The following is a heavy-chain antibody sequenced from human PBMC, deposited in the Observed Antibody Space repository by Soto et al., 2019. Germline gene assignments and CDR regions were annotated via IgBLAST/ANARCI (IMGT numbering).Heavy chain of an antibody. Sequence: ASVTDSCKASGYTFTNYGISWVRQAPGQGLEWMGWISPYNGNTNYAQNLQGRVTMTTDTSTTTAYMELRSLRSDDTAVYYCARDSVEDWFDPWGQGTLVTSPQ. CDR2: ISPYNGNT. CDR3: ARDSVEDWFDP. J-gene: IGHJ5*02. D-gene: IGHD6-19*01. V-gene: IGHV1-18*01. CDR1: GYTFTNYG.